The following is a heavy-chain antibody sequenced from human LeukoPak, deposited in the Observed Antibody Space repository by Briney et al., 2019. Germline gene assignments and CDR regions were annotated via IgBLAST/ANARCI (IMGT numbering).Heavy chain of an antibody. J-gene: IGHJ4*02. CDR3: ARYPSYDSSGYYSTPFDY. V-gene: IGHV5-51*01. Sequence: GESLKIFCKGSGYSFTNYWIGWVRQMPGKGLEWMGIFFPGDSDIRYSPSFQGQVTISADKSISTAYLQWSSLKASDTAMYYCARYPSYDSSGYYSTPFDYWGQGTLVTVSS. D-gene: IGHD3-22*01. CDR2: FFPGDSDI. CDR1: GYSFTNYW.